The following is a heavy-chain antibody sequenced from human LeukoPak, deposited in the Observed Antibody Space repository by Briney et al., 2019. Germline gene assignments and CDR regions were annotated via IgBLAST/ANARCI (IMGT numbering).Heavy chain of an antibody. Sequence: GGSLRLSCAASGFTFSSYWMSWVRQAPGKGLEWVANIKQDGSEKYYVDSVKGRFTISRDNSKNTLYLQMNSLRAEDTAVYYCARGGGWGHFDYWGQGTLVTVSS. J-gene: IGHJ4*02. CDR3: ARGGGWGHFDY. CDR2: IKQDGSEK. D-gene: IGHD7-27*01. CDR1: GFTFSSYW. V-gene: IGHV3-7*03.